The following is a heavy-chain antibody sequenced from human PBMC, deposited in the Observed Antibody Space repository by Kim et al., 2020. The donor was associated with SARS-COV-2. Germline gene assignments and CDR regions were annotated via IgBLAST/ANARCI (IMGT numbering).Heavy chain of an antibody. Sequence: GGSLRLSCAASGFTFSSYAMSWVRQAPGKGLEWVSAISGSGGSTYYADSVKGRFTISRDNSKNTLYLQMNSLRAEDKAVYYCAKHPSWGGYFDWLLWVDYWGQGTLVTVSS. CDR3: AKHPSWGGYFDWLLWVDY. CDR1: GFTFSSYA. J-gene: IGHJ4*02. D-gene: IGHD3-9*01. V-gene: IGHV3-23*01. CDR2: ISGSGGST.